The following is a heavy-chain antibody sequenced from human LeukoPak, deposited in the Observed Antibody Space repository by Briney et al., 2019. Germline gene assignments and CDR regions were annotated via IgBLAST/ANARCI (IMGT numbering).Heavy chain of an antibody. Sequence: PSETLSLTCTVSGDSVISTNYYGGWVRQPPGKGLEWIGSIYYSGTTYYSPSLKSRVTMSVDPSKNQFSLKLTSVTVADTATYYCVRQGTNSGYYLLDYWGPGHLVTVSS. V-gene: IGHV4-39*01. CDR3: VRQGTNSGYYLLDY. CDR1: GDSVISTNYY. D-gene: IGHD3-3*01. J-gene: IGHJ4*02. CDR2: IYYSGTT.